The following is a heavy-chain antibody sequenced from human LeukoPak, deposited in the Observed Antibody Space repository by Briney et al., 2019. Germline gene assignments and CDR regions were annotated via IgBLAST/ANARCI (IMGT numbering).Heavy chain of an antibody. CDR2: INSKGDNI. CDR3: ATSRVFDY. V-gene: IGHV3-11*04. Sequence: PGGSLRLSCVGSGFTFSDHFMSWIRQVPGKEPEWLSYINSKGDNILYRDSVKGRFTISSDNAENSLYLQMNSLKAEDTAVYYCATSRVFDYWGQGALVIVSS. CDR1: GFTFSDHF. J-gene: IGHJ4*02.